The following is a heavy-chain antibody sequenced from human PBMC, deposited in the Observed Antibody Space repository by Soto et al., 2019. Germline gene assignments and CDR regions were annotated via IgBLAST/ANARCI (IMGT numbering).Heavy chain of an antibody. CDR2: ISNDGSNV. J-gene: IGHJ6*02. V-gene: IGHV3-30*18. Sequence: ESGGGVVQPGASLRLSCAASGFDFYSYAMHWVRQAPGKGLEWMGVISNDGSNVYYADFVKGRFTISRDRSKNTLFLQGDSLRGDDTATYYCAKAILAATIGPYAMDVWGQGTTVTVSS. CDR3: AKAILAATIGPYAMDV. D-gene: IGHD6-13*01. CDR1: GFDFYSYA.